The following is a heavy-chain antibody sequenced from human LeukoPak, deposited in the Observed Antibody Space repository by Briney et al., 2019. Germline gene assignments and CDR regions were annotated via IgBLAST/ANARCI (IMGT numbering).Heavy chain of an antibody. CDR1: GGTFSSYA. CDR3: ARGLQNWGSNY. J-gene: IGHJ4*02. D-gene: IGHD7-27*01. V-gene: IGHV1-69*05. Sequence: SVKVSCKASGGTFSSYAISWVRQAPGQGLKWMGGIIPIFGTANYAQKFQGRVTITTDESTSTAYMELSSLRSEDTAVYYCARGLQNWGSNYWGQGTLVTVSS. CDR2: IIPIFGTA.